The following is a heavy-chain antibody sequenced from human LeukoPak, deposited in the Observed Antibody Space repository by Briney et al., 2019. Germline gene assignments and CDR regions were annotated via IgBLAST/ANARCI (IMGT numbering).Heavy chain of an antibody. CDR1: GGSFSGYY. V-gene: IGHV4-34*01. CDR3: ARGPGDFWSGYYYAFDI. D-gene: IGHD3-3*01. Sequence: SETLSLTCAVYGGSFSGYYWSWIRQPPGKGLEWIGEINHSGSTNYNPSLKGRVTISVDTSKNQFSLKLSSVTAADTAVYYCARGPGDFWSGYYYAFDIWGQGTMVTVSS. J-gene: IGHJ3*02. CDR2: INHSGST.